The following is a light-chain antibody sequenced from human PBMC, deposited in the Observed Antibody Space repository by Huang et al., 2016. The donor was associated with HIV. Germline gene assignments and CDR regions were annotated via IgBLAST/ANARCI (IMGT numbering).Light chain of an antibody. CDR2: KAS. CDR3: QQYSTHIAT. J-gene: IGKJ2*01. CDR1: QSISSW. Sequence: DIQITQSPSTLSASVGDRVTITCRASQSISSWLARYQQKPGKAPRLLIYKASNLESGVPSRFSGSGSGTEFTLTISSLQPDDFATYYCQQYSTHIATFGQGTELDIK. V-gene: IGKV1-5*03.